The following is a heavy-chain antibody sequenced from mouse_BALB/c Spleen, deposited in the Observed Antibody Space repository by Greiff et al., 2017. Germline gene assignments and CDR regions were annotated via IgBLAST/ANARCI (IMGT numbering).Heavy chain of an antibody. V-gene: IGHV2-6-7*01. CDR3: ARVGLARNPYFDY. CDR1: GFSLTGYG. J-gene: IGHJ2*01. CDR2: IWGDGST. D-gene: IGHD4-1*01. Sequence: QVQLKESGPGLVAPSQSLSITCTVSGFSLTGYGVNWVRQPPGKGLEWLGMIWGDGSTDYNSALKSRLSISKDNSKSQVFLKMNSLQTDDTARYYCARVGLARNPYFDYWGQGTTLTVSS.